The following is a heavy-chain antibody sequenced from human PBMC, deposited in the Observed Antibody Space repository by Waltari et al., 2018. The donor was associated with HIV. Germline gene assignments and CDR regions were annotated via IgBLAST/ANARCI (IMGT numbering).Heavy chain of an antibody. J-gene: IGHJ3*02. Sequence: QVQLQESGPGLVKPSQTLSLTCTVSGGSISSGSYYWSWIRPPAGKELEWIGRIYTSCNTNYNPSLKSRFTISVDTAKNQFSRKLSSVTAADTAVYYCARDRADSSGWYRSYAFDIWGQGTMVTVSS. D-gene: IGHD6-19*01. V-gene: IGHV4-61*02. CDR3: ARDRADSSGWYRSYAFDI. CDR1: GGSISSGSYY. CDR2: IYTSCNT.